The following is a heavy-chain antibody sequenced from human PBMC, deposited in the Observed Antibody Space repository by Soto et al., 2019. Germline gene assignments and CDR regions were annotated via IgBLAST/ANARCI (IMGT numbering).Heavy chain of an antibody. CDR3: AREKDFWSGYPDY. CDR1: GFTFSSYS. J-gene: IGHJ4*02. Sequence: GGSLRLSCAASGFTFSSYSMNWVRQAPGKGLEWVSSISSSSSYIYYADSVKGRFTISRDNAKNSLYLQMSSLRAEDTAVYYCAREKDFWSGYPDYWGQGTLVTVSS. V-gene: IGHV3-21*01. D-gene: IGHD3-3*01. CDR2: ISSSSSYI.